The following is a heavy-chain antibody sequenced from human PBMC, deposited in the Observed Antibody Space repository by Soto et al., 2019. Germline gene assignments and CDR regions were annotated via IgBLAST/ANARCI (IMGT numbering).Heavy chain of an antibody. V-gene: IGHV4-59*01. CDR1: GGSISSYY. J-gene: IGHJ5*02. CDR2: IYYSGST. CDR3: ARAGTTMVRGVISAWFDP. Sequence: PSETLSLTCTVSGGSISSYYWSWIRQHPGKGLEGIGYIYYSGSTNYNPSLKSRVTISVDTSKNQFSLKLSSVTAADTAVYYCARAGTTMVRGVISAWFDPWGQGTLVTVSS. D-gene: IGHD3-10*01.